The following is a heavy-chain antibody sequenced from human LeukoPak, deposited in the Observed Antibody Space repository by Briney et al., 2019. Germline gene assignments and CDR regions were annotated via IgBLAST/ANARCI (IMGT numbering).Heavy chain of an antibody. J-gene: IGHJ4*02. CDR1: GFTFSRYS. Sequence: GGSLRLSCAASGFTFSRYSMNWVRQAPGKGLEWVSSITSSSSYIYYADSLKGRFTISRDNAKNSLYLQMNSLRAEDTAVYYCARGKEPVAGSLSHFDYWGQGTLVTVSS. CDR3: ARGKEPVAGSLSHFDY. CDR2: ITSSSSYI. V-gene: IGHV3-21*01. D-gene: IGHD6-19*01.